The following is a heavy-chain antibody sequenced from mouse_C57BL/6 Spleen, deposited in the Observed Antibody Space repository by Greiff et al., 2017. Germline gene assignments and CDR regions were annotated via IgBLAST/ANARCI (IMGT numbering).Heavy chain of an antibody. D-gene: IGHD1-1*01. CDR2: ISNGGGST. CDR3: ARQYYGSSYPFDY. Sequence: EVQGVESGGGLVQPGGSLKLSCAASGFTFSDYYMYWVRQTPEKRLEWVAYISNGGGSTYYPDTVKGRFTISRDNAKNTLYLQMSRLKSEDTAMYYCARQYYGSSYPFDYWGQGTTLTVSS. J-gene: IGHJ2*01. V-gene: IGHV5-12*01. CDR1: GFTFSDYY.